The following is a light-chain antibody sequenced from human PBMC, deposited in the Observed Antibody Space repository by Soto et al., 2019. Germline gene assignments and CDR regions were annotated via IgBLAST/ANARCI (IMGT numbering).Light chain of an antibody. CDR3: NSYAGSNNFVV. Sequence: QSALTQPPSASGSPGQSVTISCTGTSSDVGGYNFVSWYQQHSGKAPKLMIYEVSKWPSGVPDRFSGSKSGNTASLTVSGLQAEDEADYYCNSYAGSNNFVVFGGGTKLTVL. V-gene: IGLV2-8*01. J-gene: IGLJ2*01. CDR2: EVS. CDR1: SSDVGGYNF.